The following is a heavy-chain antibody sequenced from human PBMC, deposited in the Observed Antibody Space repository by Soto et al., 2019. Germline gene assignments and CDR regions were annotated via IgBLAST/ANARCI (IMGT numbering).Heavy chain of an antibody. CDR1: GGSFSGYY. V-gene: IGHV4-34*09. D-gene: IGHD3-10*01. CDR3: ARDMGASDY. Sequence: SETLSLTCAVYGGSFSGYYWSWIRQPPGKGLEWIGYIYYSGSTYYNPSLKSRVTISVDTSKNQFSLKLSSVTAADTAVYYCARDMGASDYWGQGTRVTVSS. CDR2: IYYSGST. J-gene: IGHJ4*02.